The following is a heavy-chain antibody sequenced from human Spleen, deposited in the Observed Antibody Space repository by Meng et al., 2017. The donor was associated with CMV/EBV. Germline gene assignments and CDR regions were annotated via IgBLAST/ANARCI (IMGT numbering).Heavy chain of an antibody. CDR3: AIAPNYFGTSGYPN. V-gene: IGHV4-34*01. CDR2: INHSGST. D-gene: IGHD3-22*01. J-gene: IGHJ4*02. Sequence: GSLRLSCAVYGGSFRGYYCSWIRQPPGKGLEWIGEINHSGSTNYNPSLKSRVTISVDTSKNQFSLKLNSVTAADTAVYYCAIAPNYFGTSGYPNWGQGTLVTVSS. CDR1: GGSFRGYY.